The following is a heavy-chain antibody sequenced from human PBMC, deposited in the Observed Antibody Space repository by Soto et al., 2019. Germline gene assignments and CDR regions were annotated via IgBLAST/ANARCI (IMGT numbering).Heavy chain of an antibody. D-gene: IGHD2-2*01. V-gene: IGHV3-21*01. J-gene: IGHJ6*02. CDR2: ISSSSSYI. CDR1: GFTFSSYS. CDR3: ARTPAFLRYCSSTSCPYGMDV. Sequence: EVQLVESGGGLVKPGGSLRLSCAASGFTFSSYSMNWVRQAPGKGLEWVSSISSSSSYIYYADSVKGRFTISRDNAKNSLYLQLNSLRAQDTAVYYCARTPAFLRYCSSTSCPYGMDVWGQGTTVTVSS.